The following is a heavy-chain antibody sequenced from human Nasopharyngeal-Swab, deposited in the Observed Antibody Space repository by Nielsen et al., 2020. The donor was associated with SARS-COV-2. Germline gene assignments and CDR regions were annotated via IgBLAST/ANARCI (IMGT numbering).Heavy chain of an antibody. D-gene: IGHD3-22*01. CDR2: INPNSGGT. CDR3: ARDRVSAYYYDSSGTDAFDI. J-gene: IGHJ3*02. Sequence: ASLKVSCKASGYTFTGYYMHWVRQAPGQGLEWMGWINPNSGGTNYAQKFQGWVTMTRDTSISTAYMELSRLRSDDTAVYYCARDRVSAYYYDSSGTDAFDIWGQGAMVTVSS. V-gene: IGHV1-2*04. CDR1: GYTFTGYY.